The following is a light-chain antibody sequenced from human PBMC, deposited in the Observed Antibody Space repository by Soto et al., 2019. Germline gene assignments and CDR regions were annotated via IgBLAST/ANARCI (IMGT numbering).Light chain of an antibody. CDR2: EVS. Sequence: QSALTQAASVSGSPGQSITLSCTGSNSDIGTYNFVSWYQQHTDKAPRLILYEVSNRPSGTSSRFSGSKSGNSASLTISGLQPEDEALYFCSSYAGTSTLIFGGGTKVTVL. V-gene: IGLV2-14*01. CDR3: SSYAGTSTLI. J-gene: IGLJ2*01. CDR1: NSDIGTYNF.